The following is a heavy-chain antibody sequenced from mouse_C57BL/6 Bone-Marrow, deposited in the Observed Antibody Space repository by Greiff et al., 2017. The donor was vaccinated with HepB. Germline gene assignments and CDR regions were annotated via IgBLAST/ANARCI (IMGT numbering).Heavy chain of an antibody. Sequence: VQLQQSGAELARPGASVKLYCKASGYTFTSYGISWVKQRTGQGLEWIGEIYPRSGNTYYNEKFKGKATLTADKSSSTAYMELRSLTSEDSAVYFCARGVGLWSYCYCDVWGTGTTVTVSS. CDR3: ARGVGLWSYCYCDV. CDR2: IYPRSGNT. CDR1: GYTFTSYG. D-gene: IGHD3-1*01. J-gene: IGHJ1*03. V-gene: IGHV1-81*01.